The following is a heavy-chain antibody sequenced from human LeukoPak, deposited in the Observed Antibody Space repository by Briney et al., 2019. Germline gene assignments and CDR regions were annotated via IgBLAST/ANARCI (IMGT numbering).Heavy chain of an antibody. J-gene: IGHJ6*03. CDR2: LSGSGTAT. CDR1: EFTFGRYA. Sequence: GGSLRLSCEASEFTFGRYAMSWIRQAPGTGLEWVSTLSGSGTATYYADSVKGRFTTSRDNSKDTLYLQMDNLRADDTAVYYCAKHLGSQSSLFYYMDVWGKGTSVIVSS. D-gene: IGHD6-13*01. CDR3: AKHLGSQSSLFYYMDV. V-gene: IGHV3-23*01.